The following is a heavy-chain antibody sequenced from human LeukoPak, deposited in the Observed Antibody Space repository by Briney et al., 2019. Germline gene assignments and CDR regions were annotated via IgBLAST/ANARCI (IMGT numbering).Heavy chain of an antibody. CDR2: IYYSGRT. CDR1: GGSISNYY. Sequence: PSETLSLTCTVSGGSISNYYWSWIRQPPGKGLECIGYIYYSGRTNYNPSLKRRVTISVDTSKNQFSLKLSSVTAADTAVYYCAREQGNVVRDNWFDPWGQGTLVTVSS. V-gene: IGHV4-59*01. D-gene: IGHD3-10*01. J-gene: IGHJ5*02. CDR3: AREQGNVVRDNWFDP.